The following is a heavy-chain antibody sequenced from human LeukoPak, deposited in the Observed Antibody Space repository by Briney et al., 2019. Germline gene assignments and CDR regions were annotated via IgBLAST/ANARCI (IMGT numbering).Heavy chain of an antibody. D-gene: IGHD2-21*02. CDR1: GYSFSNYW. CDR2: IYPGDYET. CDR3: AIPPGYCGNDCSFDH. Sequence: GESLKISCEGSGYSFSNYWIGWVRQMPGKGLEWMGIIYPGDYETRYSPSFQGLVTISVDKSISTAYLQWSSLKASDTALYYCAIPPGYCGNDCSFDHWGQGTLVTVSS. J-gene: IGHJ4*02. V-gene: IGHV5-51*01.